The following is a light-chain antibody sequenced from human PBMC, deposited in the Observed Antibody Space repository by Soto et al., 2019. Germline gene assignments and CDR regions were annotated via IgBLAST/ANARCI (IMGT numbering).Light chain of an antibody. V-gene: IGKV3-15*01. CDR3: QQYNNWPPRT. CDR1: QSVRSN. Sequence: EIVMTQSPATLSVSPGDRATLSCRANQSVRSNLAWYQQRPGQAPRLLIYGASTRAAGVPARFSGSGSGTEFTLTISRLQSEDFAVYYCQQYNNWPPRTFGQGTKVEVK. J-gene: IGKJ1*01. CDR2: GAS.